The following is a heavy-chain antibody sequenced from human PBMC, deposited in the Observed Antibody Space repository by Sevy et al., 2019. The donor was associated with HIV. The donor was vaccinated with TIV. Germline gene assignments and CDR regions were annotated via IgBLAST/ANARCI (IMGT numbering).Heavy chain of an antibody. J-gene: IGHJ4*02. CDR2: IRSRAKTYAT. V-gene: IGHV3-73*01. Sequence: GRSLRLSCAASGFTFTGSTMYWVRQASGKGLEWVARIRSRAKTYATAYAASVKGRFTISRDDSRNTAYLQMKSLKTEDTAVYYCSSQRTIAVAGEYFDYWGQGTLVTVSS. CDR1: GFTFTGST. D-gene: IGHD6-19*01. CDR3: SSQRTIAVAGEYFDY.